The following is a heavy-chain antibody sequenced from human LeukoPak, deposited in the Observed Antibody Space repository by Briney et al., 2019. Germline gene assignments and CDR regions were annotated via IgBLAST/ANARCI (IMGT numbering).Heavy chain of an antibody. J-gene: IGHJ4*02. CDR2: IHHSGST. D-gene: IGHD3-16*02. CDR3: ASLWITFGGVIVRNGPFFDY. CDR1: GGSISRDNW. Sequence: PSGTLSLTCTVSGGSISRDNWWGWVRQPPGKGLEWIGEIHHSGSTNYNPSLKSRVTISVDKSENQFSLKLSSVTAADTAVYYCASLWITFGGVIVRNGPFFDYWGQGTLVTVSS. V-gene: IGHV4-4*02.